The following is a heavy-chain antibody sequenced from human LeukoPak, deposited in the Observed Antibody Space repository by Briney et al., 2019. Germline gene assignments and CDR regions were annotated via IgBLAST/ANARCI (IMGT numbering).Heavy chain of an antibody. Sequence: PSETLSLTCTVSGGSISSSSYYWGWIRQPPGKGLEWIGSIYYSGSTYYNPSPKSRVIISVDTSKNQFSLKLSSVTAADTAVYYCARLVGGWYHWFDYWGQGTLVTVSS. J-gene: IGHJ4*02. CDR3: ARLVGGWYHWFDY. D-gene: IGHD6-19*01. CDR2: IYYSGST. V-gene: IGHV4-39*01. CDR1: GGSISSSSYY.